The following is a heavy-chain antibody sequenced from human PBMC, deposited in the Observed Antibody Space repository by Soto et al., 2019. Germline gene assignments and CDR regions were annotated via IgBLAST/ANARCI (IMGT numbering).Heavy chain of an antibody. Sequence: PGGSLRLSCAASGFTFSSYGMHWVRQAPGKGLEWVAVIWYDGSNKYYANSVKGRFTISRDNSKNTLYLQMNSLRAEDTAVYYCARYSGYSSSSWLDYWGQGTLVTVSS. CDR2: IWYDGSNK. D-gene: IGHD6-6*01. CDR1: GFTFSSYG. J-gene: IGHJ4*02. CDR3: ARYSGYSSSSWLDY. V-gene: IGHV3-33*01.